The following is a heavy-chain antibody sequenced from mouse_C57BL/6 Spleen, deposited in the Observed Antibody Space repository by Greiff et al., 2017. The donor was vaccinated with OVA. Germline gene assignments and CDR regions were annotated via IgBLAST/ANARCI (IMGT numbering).Heavy chain of an antibody. CDR3: ARGAANWDLDY. CDR1: GYTFTSYW. J-gene: IGHJ2*01. D-gene: IGHD4-1*01. Sequence: VQLQQSGAELVKPGASVKLSCKASGYTFTSYWMHWVKQRPGQGLEWIGMIHPNSGSTNYNEKFKSKATLTVDKSSSTASMQLSSLTSEDSAVYYCARGAANWDLDYWGQGTTLTVSS. V-gene: IGHV1-64*01. CDR2: IHPNSGST.